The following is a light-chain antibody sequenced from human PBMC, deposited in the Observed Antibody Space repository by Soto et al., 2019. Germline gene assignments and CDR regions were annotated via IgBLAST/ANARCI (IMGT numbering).Light chain of an antibody. CDR2: APS. Sequence: EIPMTQSPRSLSASVGDSITITCRARQSISTYLNWYRQKPGKAPEVLIFAPSSLQRGIPSRFSGSASGTDFTRTISRLQPGHFETYYCQPPYSLPHTFGGGTKV. CDR1: QSISTY. V-gene: IGKV1-39*01. CDR3: QPPYSLPHT. J-gene: IGKJ4*01.